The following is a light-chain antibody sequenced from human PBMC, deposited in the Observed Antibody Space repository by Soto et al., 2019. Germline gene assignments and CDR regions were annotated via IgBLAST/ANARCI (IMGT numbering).Light chain of an antibody. CDR2: DVT. V-gene: IGLV2-11*01. CDR1: SSDVGGYNY. J-gene: IGLJ1*01. Sequence: QSALTQPASVSGSPGQSITISCTGTSSDVGGYNYVSWYQQHPGRAPKLIIYDVTKRPSGVPDRFSGSKSGNTASLTISGLQADDEADYYCCSYAGRYSYVFGTETKLTVL. CDR3: CSYAGRYSYV.